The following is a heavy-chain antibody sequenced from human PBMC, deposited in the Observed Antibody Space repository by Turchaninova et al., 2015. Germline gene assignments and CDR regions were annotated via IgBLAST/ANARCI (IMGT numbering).Heavy chain of an antibody. CDR2: VRPFLGTS. J-gene: IGHJ6*03. V-gene: IGHV1-69*11. D-gene: IGHD3-16*01. CDR3: AREGGGNFYYYMDV. CDR1: GNFFNNYA. Sequence: QVLLVQSGAAVRKPGSSVKVSCKDSGNFFNNYAINWVRQALGQGLEWMGGVRPFLGTSNSAQKFQGRVTLTADEATKTGYMELSGLTFDDTAMYYCAREGGGNFYYYMDVWGAGTAVTVSS.